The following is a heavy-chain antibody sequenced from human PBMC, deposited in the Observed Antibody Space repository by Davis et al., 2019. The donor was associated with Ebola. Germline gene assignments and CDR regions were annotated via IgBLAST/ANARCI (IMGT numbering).Heavy chain of an antibody. V-gene: IGHV4-34*01. CDR3: ARLGGPAAATYYYGMDV. Sequence: SEILSLTCAVFGGSFSGHYCSWIRQPPGKGLEWIGEINHSGSTNYNPSLKSRVTISVDTSKNQFSLKLSSVTAADTAVYYCARLGGPAAATYYYGMDVWGQGTTVTVSS. CDR1: GGSFSGHY. CDR2: INHSGST. J-gene: IGHJ6*02. D-gene: IGHD6-13*01.